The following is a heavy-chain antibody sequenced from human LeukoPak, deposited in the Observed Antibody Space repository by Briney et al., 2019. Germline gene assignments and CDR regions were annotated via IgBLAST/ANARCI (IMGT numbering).Heavy chain of an antibody. CDR2: ISYDGSNK. V-gene: IGHV3-30*04. CDR3: ARRYAFDI. J-gene: IGHJ3*02. Sequence: GSLRLSCAASGFTFSSYAMHWVRQAPGKGVEWVAVISYDGSNKYYADSVKGRFTISRDNAKNSLYLQMNSLRAEDTAVYYCARRYAFDIWGQGTMVTVSS. CDR1: GFTFSSYA.